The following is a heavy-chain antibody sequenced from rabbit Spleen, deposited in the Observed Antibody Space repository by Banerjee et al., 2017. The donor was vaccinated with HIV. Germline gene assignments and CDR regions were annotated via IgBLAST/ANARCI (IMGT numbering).Heavy chain of an antibody. CDR2: INIVTGKS. V-gene: IGHV1S45*01. CDR1: TFSFSSSSW. Sequence: QEQLVESGGGLVKPGASLTLTCTASTFSFSSSSWICWVRQAPGKGLEWIACINIVTGKSVYASWAKGRFMMSRTSPTTVTLQMTSLTAADTATYFCARDVDTIYFRFSLWGPGTLVTVS. D-gene: IGHD1-1*01. J-gene: IGHJ4*01. CDR3: ARDVDTIYFRFSL.